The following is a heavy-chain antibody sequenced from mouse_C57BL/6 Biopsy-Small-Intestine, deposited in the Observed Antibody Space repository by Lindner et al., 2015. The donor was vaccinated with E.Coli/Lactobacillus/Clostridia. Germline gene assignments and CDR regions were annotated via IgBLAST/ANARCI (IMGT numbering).Heavy chain of an antibody. Sequence: VQLQESGPGLAKPSQTLSLTCSVTGYSITSDYWNWIWKFPGNKLEYMGYISYSGSTYYNPSLKSRISITRDTSKNQYYLQLNSVTTEDTATYYCARYSRYGSSPLYWYFDVWGTGTTVTVSS. D-gene: IGHD1-1*01. CDR2: ISYSGST. CDR1: GYSITSDY. CDR3: ARYSRYGSSPLYWYFDV. J-gene: IGHJ1*03. V-gene: IGHV3-8*01.